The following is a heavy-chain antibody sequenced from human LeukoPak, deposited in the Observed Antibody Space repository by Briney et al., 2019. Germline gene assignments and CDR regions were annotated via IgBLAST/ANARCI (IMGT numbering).Heavy chain of an antibody. J-gene: IGHJ4*02. Sequence: PGRSQRLSCAASGFTFSSYDMHWVRQASGKGLEWVAVIWYDGSNKYYADSVKGRFTISRDNSKNTLYLQMNSLRAEDTAVYYCATTYSAYCSSTSCYGRFDYWGQGTLVTVSS. V-gene: IGHV3-33*01. CDR2: IWYDGSNK. D-gene: IGHD2-2*01. CDR3: ATTYSAYCSSTSCYGRFDY. CDR1: GFTFSSYD.